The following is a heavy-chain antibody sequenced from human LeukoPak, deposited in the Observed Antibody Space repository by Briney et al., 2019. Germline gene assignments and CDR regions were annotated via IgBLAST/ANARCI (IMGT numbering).Heavy chain of an antibody. CDR1: GFTLSSYA. J-gene: IGHJ6*02. CDR3: ARATWYCSSTSCYGDYYYYGMDV. D-gene: IGHD2-2*01. Sequence: GGSLRLSCAASGFTLSSYAMSWVRQTPGRGLEWVSGISDSGGSTVYADSIKGRFIISRDNPKNMLYLQMNSLRAEDTAVYYCARATWYCSSTSCYGDYYYYGMDVWGQGTAVTVSS. V-gene: IGHV3-23*01. CDR2: ISDSGGST.